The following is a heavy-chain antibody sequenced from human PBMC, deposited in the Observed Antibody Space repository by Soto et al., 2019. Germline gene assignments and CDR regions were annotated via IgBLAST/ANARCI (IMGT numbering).Heavy chain of an antibody. CDR3: ARAQIPHWFDP. D-gene: IGHD2-21*01. Sequence: QLQLQESGSGLVRPSETLSLTRTVSGGSISSGGDSCSWIRQAPGKGLEWIGYIYHSGSAIYNPSLKSRVTMSADRSKNQFSLRLNSVTAADTAVYYCARAQIPHWFDPWGQGILVTVSP. J-gene: IGHJ5*02. CDR2: IYHSGSA. CDR1: GGSISSGGDS. V-gene: IGHV4-30-2*01.